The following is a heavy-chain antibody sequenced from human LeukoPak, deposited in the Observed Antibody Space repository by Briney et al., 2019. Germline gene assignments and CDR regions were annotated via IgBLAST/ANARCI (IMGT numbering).Heavy chain of an antibody. D-gene: IGHD3-22*01. J-gene: IGHJ5*02. Sequence: PGGSLRLSCAASGFTFSNAGMSWVRQAPGKGLEWVGRIKSKTDGGTTDYAAPVKGRFTISRDDSKRTLYLQMNSLKTEDTAVYYCTTNYYDSSGYPRGFDPWGQGTLVTVSS. V-gene: IGHV3-15*01. CDR2: IKSKTDGGTT. CDR1: GFTFSNAG. CDR3: TTNYYDSSGYPRGFDP.